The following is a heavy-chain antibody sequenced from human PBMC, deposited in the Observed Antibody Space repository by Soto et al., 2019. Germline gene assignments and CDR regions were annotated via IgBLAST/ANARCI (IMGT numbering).Heavy chain of an antibody. V-gene: IGHV3-23*01. CDR2: ISGSGGST. D-gene: IGHD6-13*01. CDR1: EFTFSSYG. CDR3: AKGAGSSWYSS. Sequence: EVQLLESGGGWVQPGGSLRLSCAASEFTFSSYGMSWVRQAPGKGLEWVSAISGSGGSTYYADSVKGRFTISRDNSKNKLYLQMKSLRAEDTAVYDCAKGAGSSWYSSWGQGTVVTVSS. J-gene: IGHJ4*02.